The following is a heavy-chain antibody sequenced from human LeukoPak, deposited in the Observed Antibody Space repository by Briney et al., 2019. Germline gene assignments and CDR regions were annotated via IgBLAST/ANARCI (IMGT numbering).Heavy chain of an antibody. J-gene: IGHJ4*02. CDR1: GFTFGDYG. Sequence: NPGRSLRLSRTTSGFTFGDYGMSWFRQAPGKGLEWVSFIRSYIYSGATDYAASVRGRFVISRHDSESIAYLQMNSLRTEDTGVYYCARNPHPHCSGVHCPCDSWGQGTLVTVSS. CDR3: ARNPHPHCSGVHCPCDS. CDR2: IRSYIYSGAT. D-gene: IGHD2-15*01. V-gene: IGHV3-49*05.